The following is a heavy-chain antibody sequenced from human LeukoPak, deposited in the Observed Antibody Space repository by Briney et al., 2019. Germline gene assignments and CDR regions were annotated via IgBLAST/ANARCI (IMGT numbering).Heavy chain of an antibody. CDR2: IKTNTDGGTT. CDR3: TRTLKGGYFDY. CDR1: GFTFDSAW. Sequence: GGSLRLSCAASGFTFDSAWMSWVRQAPGMGLEWVGRIKTNTDGGTTDYAAPMKGRFAISRDDSENTLYLQMNSLETEDTAVYYCTRTLKGGYFDYWGQGTLVTVSS. J-gene: IGHJ4*02. D-gene: IGHD2-8*01. V-gene: IGHV3-15*07.